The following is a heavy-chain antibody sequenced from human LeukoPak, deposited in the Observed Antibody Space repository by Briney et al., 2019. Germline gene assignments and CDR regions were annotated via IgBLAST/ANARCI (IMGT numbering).Heavy chain of an antibody. D-gene: IGHD3-22*01. Sequence: VASVKASCKPSGYIFSRYNIHWVRQAPGQGLEWMGTFNPRGGSTSYAQKFQGRVTLTGDTSTSTVYMEVSSLRSEDTAVNYCARDIDGGGYLTPFDYWGQGTLVTVSS. V-gene: IGHV1-46*01. J-gene: IGHJ4*02. CDR3: ARDIDGGGYLTPFDY. CDR2: FNPRGGST. CDR1: GYIFSRYN.